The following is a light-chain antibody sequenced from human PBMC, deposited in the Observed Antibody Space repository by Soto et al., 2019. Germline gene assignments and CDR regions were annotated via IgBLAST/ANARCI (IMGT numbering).Light chain of an antibody. J-gene: IGKJ1*01. CDR3: QQYNSYWT. Sequence: DIQMTQSPSTLSASVGDRVTITCRASQSISSWLAWYQQKPGKAPKLLIYKASSLESGVPSRFSGSGSGTELTLTISSLQPYDFATYYCQQYNSYWTFGQGTKVEIK. V-gene: IGKV1-5*03. CDR2: KAS. CDR1: QSISSW.